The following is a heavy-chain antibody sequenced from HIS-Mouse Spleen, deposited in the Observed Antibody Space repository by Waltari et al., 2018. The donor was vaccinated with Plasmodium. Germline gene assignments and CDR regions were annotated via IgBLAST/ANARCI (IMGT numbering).Heavy chain of an antibody. Sequence: EVQLVESGGGLVQPGGSLRLSCAASGFTFSSYWMSWVRQAPGKGMEGVANIKQDGSEKYYVDAGKGRFTISRDNAKNSRYLQMNSLRAEDTAVYYCASSWYWYFDLWGRGTLVTVSS. V-gene: IGHV3-7*01. CDR2: IKQDGSEK. CDR3: ASSWYWYFDL. CDR1: GFTFSSYW. J-gene: IGHJ2*01. D-gene: IGHD6-13*01.